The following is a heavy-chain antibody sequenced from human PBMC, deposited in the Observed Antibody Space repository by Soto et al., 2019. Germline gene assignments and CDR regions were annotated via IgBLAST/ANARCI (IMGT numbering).Heavy chain of an antibody. CDR1: GGSISSSSYY. D-gene: IGHD3-10*01. Sequence: SETLSLTCTVSGGSISSSSYYWGWIRQPPGKGLEWIGSIYYSGSTYYNPSLKSRVTISVDTSKNQFSLKLSSVTAADTAVYYCALYGSGSYGVYWGQGTLVTVSS. CDR2: IYYSGST. J-gene: IGHJ4*02. V-gene: IGHV4-39*01. CDR3: ALYGSGSYGVY.